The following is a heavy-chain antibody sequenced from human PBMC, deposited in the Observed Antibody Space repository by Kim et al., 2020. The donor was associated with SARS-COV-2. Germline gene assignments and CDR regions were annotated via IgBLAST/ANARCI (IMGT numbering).Heavy chain of an antibody. Sequence: ASVKVSCKTSGYSFTNYYMHWVRQAPGQGLEWMGMIKSSDGYTNYAQKFQGRVTMTRDTSTTTLYMELSSLRSEDTAVYYCVRAGDQQVAQYFDYWGQGTLVTVSS. CDR2: IKSSDGYT. D-gene: IGHD6-13*01. CDR1: GYSFTNYY. J-gene: IGHJ4*02. CDR3: VRAGDQQVAQYFDY. V-gene: IGHV1-46*01.